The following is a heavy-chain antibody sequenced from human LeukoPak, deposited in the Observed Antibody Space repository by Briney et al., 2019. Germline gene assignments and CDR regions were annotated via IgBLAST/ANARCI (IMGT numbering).Heavy chain of an antibody. V-gene: IGHV3-74*01. J-gene: IGHJ4*02. CDR1: GFTFSRYW. CDR3: VRDNRSYNFDY. D-gene: IGHD1-26*01. Sequence: GGSLRLSCAASGFTFSRYWMHWVRQAPGKGLVWVSCIKSDGSSTSIADSAKGRFTISRDNAKNTVYLQMDSLRAEDTAVYYCVRDNRSYNFDYWGQGTLVTVSS. CDR2: IKSDGSST.